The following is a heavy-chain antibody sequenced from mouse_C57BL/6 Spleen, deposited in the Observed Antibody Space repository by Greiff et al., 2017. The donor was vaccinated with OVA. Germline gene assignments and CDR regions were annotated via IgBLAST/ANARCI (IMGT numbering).Heavy chain of an antibody. Sequence: VQLQQPGTELVKPGASVKLSCKASGYTFTSYWMHWVKQRPGQGLEWIGNINPSNGGTNYNEKFKSKATLTVDKSSSTAYMQLSSLTSEDSAVYYCARGGIYYGNYVGYARDYWGQGTSVTVSS. V-gene: IGHV1-53*01. CDR1: GYTFTSYW. D-gene: IGHD2-1*01. CDR3: ARGGIYYGNYVGYARDY. CDR2: INPSNGGT. J-gene: IGHJ4*01.